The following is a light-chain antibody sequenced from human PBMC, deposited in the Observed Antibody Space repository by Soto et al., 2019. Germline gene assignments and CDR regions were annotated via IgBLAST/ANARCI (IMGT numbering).Light chain of an antibody. CDR1: QNINKN. CDR3: QQYNSWPWT. Sequence: EIVMTQSPATLSVSPGERATLSCRASQNINKNLAWYQQKPGQAPRLLIHGASTRATGIQARISGSESGTEVSLTISSLQSEDVAVYNCQQYNSWPWTFGQGNKVEI. V-gene: IGKV3-15*01. CDR2: GAS. J-gene: IGKJ1*01.